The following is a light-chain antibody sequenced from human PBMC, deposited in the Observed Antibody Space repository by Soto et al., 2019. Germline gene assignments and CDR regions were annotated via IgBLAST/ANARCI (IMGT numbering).Light chain of an antibody. CDR1: QSISTY. J-gene: IGKJ4*01. Sequence: DIQMTQSPSSLSSSVGDRVTITCRASQSISTYLNWYQQKPGKAPNLLIFAASTLQSGVPSRFSGSGSGTDFTLTIRGLQPEDFATYYCQQSYTAPLTFGGGTKVDIK. CDR3: QQSYTAPLT. CDR2: AAS. V-gene: IGKV1-39*01.